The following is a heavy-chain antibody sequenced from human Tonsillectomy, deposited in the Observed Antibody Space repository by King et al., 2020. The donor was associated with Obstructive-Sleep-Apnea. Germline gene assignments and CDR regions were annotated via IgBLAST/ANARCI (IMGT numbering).Heavy chain of an antibody. CDR1: GDSISNYY. CDR3: ARLTIGWFDP. Sequence: PLQESGPGLVKPSETLSLTCTVSGDSISNYYWSWIRQPPGKGLEWIGYISYSGSTNYNPSLKSRVTISVDTPKNQFSLKLRSVTAADTAVYYCARLTIGWFDPWGQGTLVTVSS. J-gene: IGHJ5*02. CDR2: ISYSGST. V-gene: IGHV4-59*08.